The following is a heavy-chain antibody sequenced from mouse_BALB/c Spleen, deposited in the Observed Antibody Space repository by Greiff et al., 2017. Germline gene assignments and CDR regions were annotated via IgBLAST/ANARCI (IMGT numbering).Heavy chain of an antibody. D-gene: IGHD2-3*01. CDR3: ARHDGYYAMDY. CDR2: ISSGGSYT. V-gene: IGHV5-6*01. Sequence: EVMLVESGGDLVKPGGSLKLSCAASGFTFSSYGMSWVRQTPDKRLEWVATISSGGSYTYYPDSVKGRFTISRDTAKNTLYLQMSSLKSEDTAMYYCARHDGYYAMDYWGQGTSVTVSS. CDR1: GFTFSSYG. J-gene: IGHJ4*01.